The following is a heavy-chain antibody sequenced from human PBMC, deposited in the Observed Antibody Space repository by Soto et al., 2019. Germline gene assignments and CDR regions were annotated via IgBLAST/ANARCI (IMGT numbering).Heavy chain of an antibody. V-gene: IGHV4-59*01. CDR3: ARVGSSSSGNWFDP. J-gene: IGHJ5*02. CDR1: GGSISSYY. CDR2: IYYSGST. Sequence: QVQLQESGPGLVKPSETLSLTCTVSGGSISSYYWSWIRQPPGKGLEWIGYIYYSGSTNYNPSLKSRVTISVDTSKNQLSLKLSSVTAADTAVYYCARVGSSSSGNWFDPWGQGTLVTVSS. D-gene: IGHD6-6*01.